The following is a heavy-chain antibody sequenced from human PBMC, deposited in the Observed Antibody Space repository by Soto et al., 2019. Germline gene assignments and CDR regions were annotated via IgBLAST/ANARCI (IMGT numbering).Heavy chain of an antibody. Sequence: GGSLRLSCAAFGFTFRNAWMSWVRKAPGKALEWVGRIKTRTAGGTTDFAATVEGRFTISRDDTKSTLYLQMTSLTTEDTVIYYCTANSCTSFAYWGQGTLVTVSS. CDR1: GFTFRNAW. CDR2: IKTRTAGGTT. D-gene: IGHD2-15*01. CDR3: TANSCTSFAY. J-gene: IGHJ4*02. V-gene: IGHV3-15*05.